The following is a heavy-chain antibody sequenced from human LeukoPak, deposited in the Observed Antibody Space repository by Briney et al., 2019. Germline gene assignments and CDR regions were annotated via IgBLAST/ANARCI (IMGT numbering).Heavy chain of an antibody. CDR3: ASFGREVPSYYYYGMDV. D-gene: IGHD3/OR15-3a*01. Sequence: GRSLRLSCAASGFTFSSYWMSWVRQAPGKGLEWVANIKQDGSEKYYVDSVRGRFTISRDNAKNSLYLQMNSLRAEDTAVYYCASFGREVPSYYYYGMDVWGQGTTVTVSS. V-gene: IGHV3-7*01. CDR1: GFTFSSYW. CDR2: IKQDGSEK. J-gene: IGHJ6*02.